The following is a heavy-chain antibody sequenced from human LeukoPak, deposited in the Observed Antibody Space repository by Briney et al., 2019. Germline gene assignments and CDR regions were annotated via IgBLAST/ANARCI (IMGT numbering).Heavy chain of an antibody. CDR3: ASASDGRYCSSTSCHPGVY. Sequence: GGSLRLSCAASGFTVSSNYMSWVRQAPGKGLGWVSVIYSGGSTYYADSVKGQFTISRHNSKNTLYLQMNSLRAEDTAVYYCASASDGRYCSSTSCHPGVYWGQGTLVTVSS. V-gene: IGHV3-53*04. D-gene: IGHD2-2*01. J-gene: IGHJ4*02. CDR2: IYSGGST. CDR1: GFTVSSNY.